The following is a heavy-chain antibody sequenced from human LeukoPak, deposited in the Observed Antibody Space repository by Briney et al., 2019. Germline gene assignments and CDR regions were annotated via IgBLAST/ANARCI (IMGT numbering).Heavy chain of an antibody. CDR2: IYYSGST. CDR1: GSSISSYY. CDR3: ARRSLYYYDSSGAFDI. J-gene: IGHJ3*02. Sequence: SETLSLTCTVSGSSISSYYWSWIRQPPGKGLEWIGYIYYSGSTNYNPSLKSRVTISVDTSKNQFSLKLSSVTAADTAVYYCARRSLYYYDSSGAFDIWGQGTMVTVSS. V-gene: IGHV4-59*12. D-gene: IGHD3-22*01.